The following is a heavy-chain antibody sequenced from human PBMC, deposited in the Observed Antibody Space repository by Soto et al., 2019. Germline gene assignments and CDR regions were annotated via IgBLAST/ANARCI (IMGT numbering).Heavy chain of an antibody. Sequence: QVQLVQSGTEVKKPGSSVKVSCKASGDTFSFYTINWVRQAPGLGLEWVGRINPIVSMSDYAQKFQGRGSMTADKSTSTAYTDLGSLRSDDTAMYFCAASYGSGYRAFDYWGQGALVIVSS. CDR1: GDTFSFYT. J-gene: IGHJ4*02. D-gene: IGHD3-10*01. CDR3: AASYGSGYRAFDY. V-gene: IGHV1-69*02. CDR2: INPIVSMS.